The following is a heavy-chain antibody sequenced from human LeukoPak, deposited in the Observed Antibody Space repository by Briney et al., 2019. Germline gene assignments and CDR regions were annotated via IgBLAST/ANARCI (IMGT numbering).Heavy chain of an antibody. CDR2: ISSNGGST. J-gene: IGHJ4*02. Sequence: GGSLRLSCAASGFTFSSYAMHWVRQAPGKGLGLEYVSAISSNGGSTYYANSVKGRFTISRDNSKNTLYLQMGSLRAEDMAVYYCARDWAYNGGSYGVDWGQGTLVTVSS. V-gene: IGHV3-64*01. D-gene: IGHD1-26*01. CDR1: GFTFSSYA. CDR3: ARDWAYNGGSYGVD.